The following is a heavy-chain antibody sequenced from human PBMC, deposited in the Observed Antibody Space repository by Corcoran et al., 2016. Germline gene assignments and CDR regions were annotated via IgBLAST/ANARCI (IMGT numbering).Heavy chain of an antibody. J-gene: IGHJ4*02. D-gene: IGHD3-10*01. Sequence: QVQLVESGGGVVQPGRSLRLSCAASGFSFSSNGIHWVRQAPGKGLEWLALIWYDGSDKYYEDSLKGRFTIYRDNSKHTVYLQMNSLKAEDTAVYYCARGIMVRGGYYFDYWGQGTLVTVSS. CDR1: GFSFSSNG. CDR3: ARGIMVRGGYYFDY. CDR2: IWYDGSDK. V-gene: IGHV3-33*01.